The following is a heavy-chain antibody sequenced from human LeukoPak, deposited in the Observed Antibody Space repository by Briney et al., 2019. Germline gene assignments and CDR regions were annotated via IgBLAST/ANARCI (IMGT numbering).Heavy chain of an antibody. CDR1: GYTFTSYD. Sequence: ASVKVSCKASGYTFTSYDISWVRQATGQGLEWMGWMNPNSGNTGYAQKFQGRVTMTRNTSISTAYMELSSLRSEDTAVYYCARWTVWIQLWLRRGSGAFDIWGQGTMVTVSS. J-gene: IGHJ3*02. CDR2: MNPNSGNT. V-gene: IGHV1-8*01. D-gene: IGHD5-18*01. CDR3: ARWTVWIQLWLRRGSGAFDI.